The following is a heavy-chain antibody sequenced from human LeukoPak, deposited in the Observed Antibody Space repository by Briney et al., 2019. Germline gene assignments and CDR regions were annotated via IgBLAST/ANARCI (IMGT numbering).Heavy chain of an antibody. CDR1: GFTFTSSA. V-gene: IGHV1-58*02. CDR2: IVVGSGNT. D-gene: IGHD1-26*01. CDR3: AAVTPMGSGSYYRDY. J-gene: IGHJ4*02. Sequence: GASVKVSCKASGFTFTSSAMQWVRQARGQRLAWIGWIVVGSGNTNYAQKFQERITITRDMSTSTAYMELSSLRSEDTAVYYCAAVTPMGSGSYYRDYWGQGTLVTVSS.